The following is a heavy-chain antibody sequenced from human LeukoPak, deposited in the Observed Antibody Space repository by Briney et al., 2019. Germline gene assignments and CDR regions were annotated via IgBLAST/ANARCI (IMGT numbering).Heavy chain of an antibody. CDR3: AKGLCSSTSCPFMFDP. CDR1: GFTFDDYA. Sequence: GGSLRPSCAASGFTFDDYAMHWVRQAPGKGLEWVSGISWNSGSIGYADSVKGRFTISRDNAKNSLYLQMNSLRAEDTALYYCAKGLCSSTSCPFMFDPWGQGTLVTVSS. J-gene: IGHJ5*02. CDR2: ISWNSGSI. V-gene: IGHV3-9*01. D-gene: IGHD2-2*01.